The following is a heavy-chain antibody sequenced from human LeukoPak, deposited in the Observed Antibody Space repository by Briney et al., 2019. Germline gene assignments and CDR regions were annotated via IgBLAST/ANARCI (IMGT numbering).Heavy chain of an antibody. CDR2: ISYDGSNK. CDR1: GFTFSSYD. J-gene: IGHJ4*02. V-gene: IGHV3-30*03. Sequence: GGSLRLSCAASGFTFSSYDMHWVRQAPGKGLEWVAVISYDGSNKYYADSVKGRFTISRDNPKNTLYLQMNSLRAEDTAVYYCARPAASYSSGWSDYWGQGTLVTVSS. D-gene: IGHD6-19*01. CDR3: ARPAASYSSGWSDY.